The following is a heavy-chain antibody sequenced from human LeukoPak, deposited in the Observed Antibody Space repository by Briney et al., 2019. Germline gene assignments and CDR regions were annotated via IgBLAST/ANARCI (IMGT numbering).Heavy chain of an antibody. Sequence: SETLSLTCTVSGGSISSYYWSWIRQPPGEGLEWIGYIYYSGSTNYNPSLKSRVTISVDTSKNQFSLKLSSVTAADAAVYYCARGPITMVRGVIPNAFDIWGQGTMVTVSS. CDR3: ARGPITMVRGVIPNAFDI. D-gene: IGHD3-10*01. CDR1: GGSISSYY. J-gene: IGHJ3*02. V-gene: IGHV4-59*01. CDR2: IYYSGST.